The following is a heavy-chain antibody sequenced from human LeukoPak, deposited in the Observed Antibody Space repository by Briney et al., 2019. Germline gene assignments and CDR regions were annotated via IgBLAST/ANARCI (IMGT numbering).Heavy chain of an antibody. J-gene: IGHJ4*02. CDR3: AREADSSGCFDY. CDR1: GFTFSSYA. CDR2: ISYDGSNK. Sequence: GGSLRLSCAASGFTFSSYAMHWVRQAPGKGLEWVAVISYDGSNKYYADSVKGRFTISRDNSKNTLYLQMNSLRAEDTAVYYRAREADSSGCFDYWGQGTLVTVSS. V-gene: IGHV3-30*04. D-gene: IGHD6-19*01.